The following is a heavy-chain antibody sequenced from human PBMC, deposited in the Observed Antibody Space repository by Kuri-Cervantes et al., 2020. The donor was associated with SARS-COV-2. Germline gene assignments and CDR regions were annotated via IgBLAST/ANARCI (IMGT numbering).Heavy chain of an antibody. V-gene: IGHV3-30*04. D-gene: IGHD3-16*01. Sequence: LSLTCAASGFTFSSFAMNWVRQAPGQGLEWVAAISYDGNNKYFADSVRGRFTVSRDNSKNTLYLKMDGLRPEDTAVYYCARDMTFDEYGDYFYYYMDVWGKGTMVTVSS. CDR1: GFTFSSFA. CDR2: ISYDGNNK. CDR3: ARDMTFDEYGDYFYYYMDV. J-gene: IGHJ6*03.